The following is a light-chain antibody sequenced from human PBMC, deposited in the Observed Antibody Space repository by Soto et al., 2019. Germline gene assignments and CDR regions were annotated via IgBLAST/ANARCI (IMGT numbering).Light chain of an antibody. J-gene: IGLJ1*01. Sequence: QSVLTHPRSVCGSPGQSVTLCSIGPSSDVGSYSYVSWYQQHPGKAPKRMMYDVSKRPSGVPDRFSGSKSGNTASLTISGLQTEDEPDYNCCSYAGRYTFVYGTRTKVTVL. CDR3: CSYAGRYTFV. CDR1: SSDVGSYSY. V-gene: IGLV2-11*01. CDR2: DVS.